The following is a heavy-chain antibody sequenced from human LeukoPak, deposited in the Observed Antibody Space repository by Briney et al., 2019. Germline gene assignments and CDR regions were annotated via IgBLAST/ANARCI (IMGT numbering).Heavy chain of an antibody. CDR1: GSTFSSYA. Sequence: GGSLRLSCAASGSTFSSYAMSWVRQAPGKGLEWVSAISGSGGSTYYADSVKGRFTISRDNAKNTLYLQMNSLRVEDTAVYYCARGEEYLGQGRPFDIWGQGTMVTVSS. CDR3: ARGEEYLGQGRPFDI. J-gene: IGHJ3*02. CDR2: ISGSGGST. D-gene: IGHD3-16*01. V-gene: IGHV3-23*01.